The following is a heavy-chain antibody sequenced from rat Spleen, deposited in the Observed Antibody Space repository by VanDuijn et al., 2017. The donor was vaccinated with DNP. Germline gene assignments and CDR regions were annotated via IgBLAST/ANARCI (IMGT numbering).Heavy chain of an antibody. CDR3: TRWGFMDA. Sequence: EVQLVESGGGLVRPGRSLKLSCAASGFTFSDYNMAWVRQAPKKGLEWVATISSDGSSIYYRDSVKGRFTTSRDNAKSTLHLQMDSLRSEDTATYYCTRWGFMDAWGQGISVTVSS. CDR1: GFTFSDYN. CDR2: ISSDGSSI. D-gene: IGHD4-3*01. V-gene: IGHV5-7*01. J-gene: IGHJ4*01.